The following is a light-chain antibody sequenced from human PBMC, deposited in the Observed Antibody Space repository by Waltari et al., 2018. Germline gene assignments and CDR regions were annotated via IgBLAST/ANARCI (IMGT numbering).Light chain of an antibody. Sequence: EIVLTQSPATLSLSPGERATLSCRDSQSVSSSLAWYQHKPGQAPRLLIYDASISVTGIPARFSGSGSGTDFTLTISSLEPEDFAVYYCQQRSKWPWAFGQGTKVEIK. CDR2: DAS. CDR3: QQRSKWPWA. J-gene: IGKJ1*01. V-gene: IGKV3-11*01. CDR1: QSVSSS.